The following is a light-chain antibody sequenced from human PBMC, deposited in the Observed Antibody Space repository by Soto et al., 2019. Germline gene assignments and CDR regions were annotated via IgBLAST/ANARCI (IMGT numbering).Light chain of an antibody. CDR1: SSDVGGYNY. CDR3: SSYAGSSNYV. Sequence: QSALTQPPSASGSPGQSVTISCTGTSSDVGGYNYVSWYQQHPGKAPKLMIYEVNKRPSGVPDRFSGSKSANTASLTVSGLQAEDEADYYCSSYAGSSNYVFGTGTKLTVL. J-gene: IGLJ1*01. V-gene: IGLV2-8*01. CDR2: EVN.